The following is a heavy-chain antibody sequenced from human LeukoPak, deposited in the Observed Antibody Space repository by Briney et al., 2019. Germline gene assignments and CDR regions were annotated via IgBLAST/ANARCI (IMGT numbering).Heavy chain of an antibody. D-gene: IGHD3-16*02. CDR1: GYTFTSYA. CDR3: ARSIMITSGGVIAPGY. J-gene: IGHJ4*02. Sequence: ASGKVSCKASGYTFTSYAMHWVRQAPGQRLEWMGWINVGNGNTKYSQKFQVRVSITRSTSASTVYMELSSLRSEDTAVSYCARSIMITSGGVIAPGYWGQRTLVTVSS. V-gene: IGHV1-3*01. CDR2: INVGNGNT.